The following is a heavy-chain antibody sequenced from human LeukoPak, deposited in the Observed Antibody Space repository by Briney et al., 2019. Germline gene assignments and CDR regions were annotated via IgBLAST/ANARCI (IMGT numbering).Heavy chain of an antibody. CDR1: GGSISSSNW. V-gene: IGHV4-4*02. Sequence: SGTLSLTCAVSGGSISSSNWWSWVRQPPGKGLGWIGEIYHSGSTNYNPSLKSRVTISVDKSKNQFSLKLSSVTAADTAVYYCARDQRVRMVRGVNYNWFDPWGQGTLVTVSS. CDR2: IYHSGST. D-gene: IGHD3-10*01. CDR3: ARDQRVRMVRGVNYNWFDP. J-gene: IGHJ5*02.